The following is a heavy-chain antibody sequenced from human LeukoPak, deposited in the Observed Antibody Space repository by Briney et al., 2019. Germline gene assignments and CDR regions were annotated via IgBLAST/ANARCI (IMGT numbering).Heavy chain of an antibody. CDR2: IRSKANNYSS. D-gene: IGHD2-2*01. V-gene: IGHV3-73*01. J-gene: IGHJ5*02. CDR3: SRPLIPSAVYDDL. Sequence: PGGSLRLSCAASGFSFSVSTIHWVRQASGKGLEWVGRIRSKANNYSSAYGASVQGRFTISRDDSNNTAYLVMNSLKAEDTAVYYCSRPLIPSAVYDDLRGLGTLVTVSS. CDR1: GFSFSVST.